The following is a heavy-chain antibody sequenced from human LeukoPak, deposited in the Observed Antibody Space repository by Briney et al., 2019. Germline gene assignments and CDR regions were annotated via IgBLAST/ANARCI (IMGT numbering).Heavy chain of an antibody. CDR1: GFTFNDYY. Sequence: PGGSLRLSCAASGFTFNDYYMSWIRQAPGKGLEWLSYINIGGTNTHYADSVKGRFTISRDNAKKSLYLEMNNLRAEDTAVYYCATVGAGFDPWGRGVLVTVS. CDR2: INIGGTNT. CDR3: ATVGAGFDP. J-gene: IGHJ5*02. V-gene: IGHV3-11*01.